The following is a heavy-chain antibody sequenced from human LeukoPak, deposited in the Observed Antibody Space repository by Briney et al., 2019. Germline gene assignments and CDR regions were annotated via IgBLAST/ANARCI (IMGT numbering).Heavy chain of an antibody. CDR2: IYPGDSDT. J-gene: IGHJ4*02. Sequence: GESLKISCKGFGFSFSNNWIVWVRQKSGKGLEWMGIIYPGDSDTRYSPSFQGQVTISADKSINTAYLQWSSLKASDTATYYCARQSSGYISTWYLYWGQGTLVTVSS. D-gene: IGHD6-13*01. CDR1: GFSFSNNW. V-gene: IGHV5-51*01. CDR3: ARQSSGYISTWYLY.